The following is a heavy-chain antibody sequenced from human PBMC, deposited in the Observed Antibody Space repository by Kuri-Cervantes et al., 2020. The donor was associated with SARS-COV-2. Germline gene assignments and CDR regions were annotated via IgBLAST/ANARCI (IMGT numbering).Heavy chain of an antibody. V-gene: IGHV3-23*01. D-gene: IGHD3-3*01. CDR2: IDDSGVNT. CDR3: AKDYFSDTSNYFDY. J-gene: IGHJ4*02. Sequence: GESLKISCAASRFTFRNYALNWVRQAPGRGLEWVSIIDDSGVNTYYADSVKGRFTISRDNSKNTLYLQVISLRAEDTALYYCAKDYFSDTSNYFDYWGQGALVTVSS. CDR1: RFTFRNYA.